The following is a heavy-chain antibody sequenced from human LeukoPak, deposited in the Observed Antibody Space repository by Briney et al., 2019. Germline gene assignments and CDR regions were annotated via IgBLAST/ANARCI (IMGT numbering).Heavy chain of an antibody. J-gene: IGHJ1*01. D-gene: IGHD4-17*01. Sequence: ASVKVSCKASGYTFTNYGISWVRQAPGQGLEWMGWISAYNGNTNYAQKLQGRVTMITDTSTSTGYMELRSLRSDDTAVYYCARDRMTTVRYPEYFQHWGQGTLVTVSS. CDR2: ISAYNGNT. CDR3: ARDRMTTVRYPEYFQH. CDR1: GYTFTNYG. V-gene: IGHV1-18*01.